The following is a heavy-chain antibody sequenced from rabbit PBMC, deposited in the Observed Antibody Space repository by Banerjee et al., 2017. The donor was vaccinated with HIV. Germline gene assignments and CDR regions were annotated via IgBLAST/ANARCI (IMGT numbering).Heavy chain of an antibody. CDR1: GFDFSSYG. Sequence: EQLVESGGGLVQPGGSLKLSCKASGFDFSSYGVSWVRQAPGKGLEWIGYITYGGSTFYASWAKGRFTISRTSTTVDLKMTSLTAADTATYFCVRHNSGLRLWGQGTLVTV. J-gene: IGHJ3*01. V-gene: IGHV1S21*01. CDR2: ITYGGST. D-gene: IGHD4-1*01. CDR3: VRHNSGLRL.